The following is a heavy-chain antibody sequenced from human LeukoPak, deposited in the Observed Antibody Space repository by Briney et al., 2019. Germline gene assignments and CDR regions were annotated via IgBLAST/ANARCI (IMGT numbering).Heavy chain of an antibody. Sequence: GRSLRLSCAASGFTFSSYGMHWVRQAPGKGLEWVAVISYDGSNEYYADSVKGRFTISRDNSKNTLYLQMNSLRAEDTAVYYCAKDDLPDWGQGTLVTVSS. J-gene: IGHJ4*02. V-gene: IGHV3-30*18. D-gene: IGHD2-2*01. CDR1: GFTFSSYG. CDR3: AKDDLPD. CDR2: ISYDGSNE.